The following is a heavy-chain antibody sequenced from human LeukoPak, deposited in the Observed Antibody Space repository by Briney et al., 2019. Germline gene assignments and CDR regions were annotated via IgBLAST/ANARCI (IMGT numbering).Heavy chain of an antibody. CDR1: GFTFSSYS. V-gene: IGHV3-48*04. D-gene: IGHD3-10*01. CDR3: ARAEGSGSFDY. J-gene: IGHJ4*02. Sequence: PGGSLRLSCAASGFTFSSYSMNWVRQAPGKGLEWVSYISSSSSTIYYADSVKGRFTISRDNAKNPLYLQMNSLRAEDTAVYYCARAEGSGSFDYWGQGTLVTVSS. CDR2: ISSSSSTI.